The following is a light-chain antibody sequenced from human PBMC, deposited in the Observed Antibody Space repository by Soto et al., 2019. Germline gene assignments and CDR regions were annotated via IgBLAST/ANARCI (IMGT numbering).Light chain of an antibody. CDR3: QQYITYPYA. CDR2: EAS. Sequence: DIQMTQSPSTLSASVGDRVTITCRASQNTSTWLAWYQQRPGKTPKLLISEASKLESGVPSRFSGSGSGTEFTLTISSLQPDDFATYYCQQYITYPYAFGQGTKVEMK. V-gene: IGKV1-5*03. J-gene: IGKJ1*01. CDR1: QNTSTW.